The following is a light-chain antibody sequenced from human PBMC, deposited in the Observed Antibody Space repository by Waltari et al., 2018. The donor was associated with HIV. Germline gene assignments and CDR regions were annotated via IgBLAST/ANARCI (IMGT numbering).Light chain of an antibody. CDR2: GKN. V-gene: IGLV3-19*01. CDR3: HARDSSGNSYV. CDR1: SLRSYY. Sequence: SSELTQDPDVSVALGQTLKITCQGNSLRSYYSNWYQQKPGQAPVLVLHGKNSRTSGVPDRFCGASSGSTASLTITGAQAEDEAVYYCHARDSSGNSYVFGNGTQVTVL. J-gene: IGLJ1*01.